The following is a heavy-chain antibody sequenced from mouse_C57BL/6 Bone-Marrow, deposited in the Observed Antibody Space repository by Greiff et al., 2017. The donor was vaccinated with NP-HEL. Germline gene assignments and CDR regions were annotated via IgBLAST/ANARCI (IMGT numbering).Heavy chain of an antibody. CDR3: TRGSTVVFYYYAMDY. J-gene: IGHJ4*01. Sequence: VKLVESGAELVRPGASVTLSCKASGYTFTDYEMHWVKQTPVHGLEWIGAIDPETGGTAYNQKFKGKAILTADKSSSTAYMELRSLTSEDSAVYYCTRGSTVVFYYYAMDYWGQGTSVTVSS. D-gene: IGHD1-1*01. V-gene: IGHV1-15*01. CDR1: GYTFTDYE. CDR2: IDPETGGT.